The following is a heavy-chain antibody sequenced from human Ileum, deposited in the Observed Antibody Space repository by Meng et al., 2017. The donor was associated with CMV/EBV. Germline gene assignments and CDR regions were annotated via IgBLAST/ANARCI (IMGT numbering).Heavy chain of an antibody. J-gene: IGHJ4*02. CDR2: MYFSGIA. D-gene: IGHD1-26*01. CDR1: GDPISSGSHS. CDR3: ARDLTNKWFYY. V-gene: IGHV4-39*07. Sequence: QMQLQESGPGLVKPAETLSLPFTASGDPISSGSHSWAWFRQPPGKGLEWIGSMYFSGIADYNPSLKSRVTISLHATQKQFSLRLTSVTAADSAVYFCARDLTNKWFYYWGQGTLVTVSS.